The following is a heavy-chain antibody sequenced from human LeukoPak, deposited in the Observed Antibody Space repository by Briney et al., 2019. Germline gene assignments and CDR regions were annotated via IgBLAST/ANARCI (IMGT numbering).Heavy chain of an antibody. CDR2: IYYSGST. J-gene: IGHJ4*02. D-gene: IGHD5-18*01. CDR1: GGSISSYY. CDR3: ASLGVAGYSYGGDY. Sequence: SETLSLTCTVSGGSISSYYWSWIRQPPGKGLEWIGYIYYSGSTNYNPSLKSRVTISVDTSKNQFSLKLSSVTAADTAVYYCASLGVAGYSYGGDYWGQGTLVTVSS. V-gene: IGHV4-59*01.